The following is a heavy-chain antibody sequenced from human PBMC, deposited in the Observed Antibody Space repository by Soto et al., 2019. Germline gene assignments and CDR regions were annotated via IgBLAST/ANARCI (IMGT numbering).Heavy chain of an antibody. V-gene: IGHV4-59*01. Sequence: QVQLQESGPGLVKPSETLSLTCPVSGGSISSYYWSWIRQPPGKGLEWIGYIYYSGSTNYNPSLKSRVTISVDTAKNQFSLKLSSVTAADTAVYYCARVWGGAFDIWGQGTMVTVSS. CDR3: ARVWGGAFDI. CDR1: GGSISSYY. D-gene: IGHD3-10*01. CDR2: IYYSGST. J-gene: IGHJ3*02.